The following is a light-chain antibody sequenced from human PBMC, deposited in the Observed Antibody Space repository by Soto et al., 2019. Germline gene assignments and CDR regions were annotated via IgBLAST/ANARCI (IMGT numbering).Light chain of an antibody. CDR1: TSNIGTNT. CDR3: SAWDDGLNGYV. V-gene: IGLV1-44*01. Sequence: QSVLTQSPSASGTPGQRVSISCSGSTSNIGTNTVSWYQHVPGTAPKLLIYSNDQRPSAVPGRFSGSKSGTSASLAISGLQSEDEADYYCSAWDDGLNGYVFGPATKLTVL. CDR2: SND. J-gene: IGLJ1*01.